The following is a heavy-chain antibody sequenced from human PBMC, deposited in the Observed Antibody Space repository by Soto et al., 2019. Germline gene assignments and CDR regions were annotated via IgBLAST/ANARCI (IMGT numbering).Heavy chain of an antibody. CDR2: IYFDGSND. Sequence: PGGSLRLSCEAFGFTLRNYAMHWVRQAPGKGLEWVSLIYFDGSNDHYTDSVKGRFTISRDNSKNTLFLQMNSLRPEDTAVYYCAKVAHIFYGMDVWGQGIPVTVSS. J-gene: IGHJ6*02. D-gene: IGHD3-9*01. CDR3: AKVAHIFYGMDV. V-gene: IGHV3-30*04. CDR1: GFTLRNYA.